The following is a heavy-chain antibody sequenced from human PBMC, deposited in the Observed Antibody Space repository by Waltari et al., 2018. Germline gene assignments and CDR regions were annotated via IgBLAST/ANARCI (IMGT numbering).Heavy chain of an antibody. V-gene: IGHV4-38-2*02. D-gene: IGHD6-19*01. CDR3: AREESSGWADY. CDR2: IYHSGGT. Sequence: QVQLQESGPGLVKPSETLSLTCAVSGYSISSGYYWGWIRQPPGKGLEWIGSIYHSGGTYYNPSLKSRVTISVDTSKNQFSLKLSSVTAADTAVYYCAREESSGWADYWGQGTLVTVSS. CDR1: GYSISSGYY. J-gene: IGHJ4*02.